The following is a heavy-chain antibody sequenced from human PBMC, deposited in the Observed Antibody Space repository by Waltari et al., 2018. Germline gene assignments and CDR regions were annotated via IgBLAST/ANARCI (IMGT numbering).Heavy chain of an antibody. J-gene: IGHJ3*02. V-gene: IGHV4-4*07. Sequence: QVQLQESGPGLVKPSETLSLTCTVSGGPISSYYWSWIRQPAGKGLEWIGRIYTSGSTNYNPSLKSRVTISVDKSKNQFSLKLSSVTAADTAVYYCARDATDIVVVPAAASVDAFDIWGQGTMVTVSS. CDR1: GGPISSYY. D-gene: IGHD2-2*01. CDR2: IYTSGST. CDR3: ARDATDIVVVPAAASVDAFDI.